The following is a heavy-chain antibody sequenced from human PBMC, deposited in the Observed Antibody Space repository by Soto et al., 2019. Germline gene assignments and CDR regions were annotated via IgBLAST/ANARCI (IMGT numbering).Heavy chain of an antibody. CDR3: ARSETAGHKGFDI. CDR1: GGTFSSSA. Sequence: QVQLEQSGAEVRKPGSSVKVSCKASGGTFSSSAINWLRQAPGQGPEWMGGIIPTFGTSNYIPKLRGRVTMTADTSTHTAYVEVSSLTSEDTAMYYCARSETAGHKGFDIWGQGTMVTVSA. J-gene: IGHJ3*02. V-gene: IGHV1-69*06. CDR2: IIPTFGTS.